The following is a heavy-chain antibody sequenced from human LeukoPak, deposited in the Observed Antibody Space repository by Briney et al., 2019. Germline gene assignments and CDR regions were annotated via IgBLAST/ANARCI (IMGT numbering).Heavy chain of an antibody. V-gene: IGHV3-30-3*01. J-gene: IGHJ4*02. CDR1: GFTFSSYA. Sequence: GGSLRLSCAASGFTFSSYAMHWVRQAPGKGLEWVAVISYDGSNKYYADSVKGRFTISRDNSKNTLCLQMNSLRAEDTAVYYCARVSGSYPIGYYFDYWGQGTLVTVSS. CDR3: ARVSGSYPIGYYFDY. CDR2: ISYDGSNK. D-gene: IGHD3-10*01.